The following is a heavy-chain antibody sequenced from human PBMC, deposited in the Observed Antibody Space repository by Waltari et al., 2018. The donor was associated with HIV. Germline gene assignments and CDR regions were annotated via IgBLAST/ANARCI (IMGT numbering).Heavy chain of an antibody. Sequence: EVQLVESGGGLVQPGGSLKLSCAVSGFTFSGSAMHWVRQASGKGLEWVGRIRTKTNNYATAYAASVKGRFTISRDDSRNTAYLQMNSLKTEDTAVYFCLYGADFNYWGQGTLVTVSS. CDR2: IRTKTNNYAT. D-gene: IGHD4-17*01. V-gene: IGHV3-73*01. CDR3: LYGADFNY. J-gene: IGHJ4*02. CDR1: GFTFSGSA.